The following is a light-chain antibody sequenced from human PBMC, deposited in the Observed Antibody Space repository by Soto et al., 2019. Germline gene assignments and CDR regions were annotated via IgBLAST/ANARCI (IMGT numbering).Light chain of an antibody. CDR1: QSISSY. V-gene: IGKV1-39*01. J-gene: IGKJ4*01. Sequence: DIQMTQSPSSLSASVGDRVTITCRASQSISSYLNWYQQKPGKAPKLLIYAASSLQSGAPSRFSGSGSGTDFTLTISSLQPEDFATYYCQQSYSTPLTFGGGPKVDIK. CDR2: AAS. CDR3: QQSYSTPLT.